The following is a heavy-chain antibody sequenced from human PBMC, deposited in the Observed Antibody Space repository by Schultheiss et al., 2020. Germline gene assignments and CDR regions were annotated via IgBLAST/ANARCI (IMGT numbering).Heavy chain of an antibody. D-gene: IGHD2-2*01. V-gene: IGHV4-31*03. J-gene: IGHJ4*02. CDR2: IYNSGST. Sequence: SQTLSLTCTVSGGSISSGGYYWNWIRQHPGKGLEWIGYIYNSGSTYYNPSLKSRVTISVDTSKNQFSLKLSSVTAADTAVYHCAAYCSSTNCYSKRSFDYWGQGTLVTVSS. CDR3: AAYCSSTNCYSKRSFDY. CDR1: GGSISSGGYY.